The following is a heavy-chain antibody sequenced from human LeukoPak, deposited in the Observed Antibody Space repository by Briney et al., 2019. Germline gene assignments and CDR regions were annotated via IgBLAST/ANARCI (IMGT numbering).Heavy chain of an antibody. D-gene: IGHD3-22*01. CDR3: ARGPHSSGYYDIDY. CDR2: MNPNNGGT. Sequence: ASVKVSFKASGYTFTGYYMRWVRHSPRQGLERMGWMNPNNGGTNYAKKVQSGVTMTRDTSIKTAYMELSSLRSDDSGVYYCARGPHSSGYYDIDYWGQGTLVTVSS. J-gene: IGHJ4*02. V-gene: IGHV1-2*02. CDR1: GYTFTGYY.